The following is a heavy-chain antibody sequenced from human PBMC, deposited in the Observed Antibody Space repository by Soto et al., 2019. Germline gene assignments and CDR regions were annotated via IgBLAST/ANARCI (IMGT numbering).Heavy chain of an antibody. CDR3: WFGELVGY. J-gene: IGHJ4*02. CDR1: GFPFSYAS. D-gene: IGHD3-10*01. V-gene: IGHV3-15*01. CDR2: IKGKTGGGTT. Sequence: EVQLVESGGGLVKPGGSLRLSCAASGFPFSYASMSWVRQAPGKGLEWVGRIKGKTGGGTTDYAAPVKGRFTISRDDSKNTLYLQMNSLKTEDTAMYYCWFGELVGYWGQGTLVTVSS.